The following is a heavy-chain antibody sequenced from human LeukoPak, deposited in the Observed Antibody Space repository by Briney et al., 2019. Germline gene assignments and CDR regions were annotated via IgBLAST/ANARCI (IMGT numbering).Heavy chain of an antibody. CDR2: IRYDGTNK. CDR3: AKDPWKMQNSAAALFEY. D-gene: IGHD6-25*01. V-gene: IGHV3-30*02. Sequence: PGGSLRLSCAASEFTFSIYGMHWVRQAPGKGLEWVAFIRYDGTNKYYADSVKGRFTISRDNSKNTLYLQMNSLRGEDTAVYYCAKDPWKMQNSAAALFEYWGQGTLVTVSS. CDR1: EFTFSIYG. J-gene: IGHJ4*02.